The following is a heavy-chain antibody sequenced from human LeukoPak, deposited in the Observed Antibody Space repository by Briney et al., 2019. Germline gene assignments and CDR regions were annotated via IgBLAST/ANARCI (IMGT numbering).Heavy chain of an antibody. CDR2: IWYDGSNK. CDR1: GFTFSSYG. D-gene: IGHD3-10*01. J-gene: IGHJ4*02. CDR3: ARRHAAAIYYGSGSFFDY. Sequence: PGRSLRLSCAASGFTFSSYGMHWVRQAPGKGLEWVAVIWYDGSNKYYAESVKRRFAFSRHNSKNSLYLQMNSLRAEDTAVYYCARRHAAAIYYGSGSFFDYWGQGTLVTVSS. V-gene: IGHV3-33*01.